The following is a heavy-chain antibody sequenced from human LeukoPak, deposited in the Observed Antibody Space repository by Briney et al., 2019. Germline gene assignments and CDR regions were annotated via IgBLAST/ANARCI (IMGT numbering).Heavy chain of an antibody. Sequence: GGSLRLSCAASGFTFSSYEMNWVRQAPGKGPEWVSYISSNAGNMYYADSVKGRFTISRDNAKSSLYLQMNSLRAEDTAFYYCARVLSSSSSSLAAYDLWGQGTMVHVSS. D-gene: IGHD2-2*01. V-gene: IGHV3-48*03. CDR3: ARVLSSSSSSLAAYDL. CDR1: GFTFSSYE. J-gene: IGHJ3*01. CDR2: ISSNAGNM.